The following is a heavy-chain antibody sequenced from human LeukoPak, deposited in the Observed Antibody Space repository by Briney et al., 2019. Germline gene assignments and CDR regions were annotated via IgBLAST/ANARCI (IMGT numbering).Heavy chain of an antibody. Sequence: SETLSLTCTVSGGSISSSSYYWGWIRQPPGKGLEWIGYIYYSGSTNYNPSLKSRVTISVDTSKNQFSLKLSSVTAADTAVYYCARLNIAAAGVVNWFDPWGQGTLVTVSS. CDR1: GGSISSSSYY. CDR3: ARLNIAAAGVVNWFDP. V-gene: IGHV4-61*05. D-gene: IGHD6-13*01. J-gene: IGHJ5*02. CDR2: IYYSGST.